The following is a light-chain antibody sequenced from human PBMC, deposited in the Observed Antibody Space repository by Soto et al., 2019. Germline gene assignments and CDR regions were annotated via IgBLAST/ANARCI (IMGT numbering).Light chain of an antibody. J-gene: IGKJ1*01. CDR1: QSISSY. CDR3: QQSYSTPRT. Sequence: DLQMTQSPSSLSASVGDRVTITCRASQSISSYLNWYQQKPGKAPKLLIYAASSLQSGVPSRFSGSGSGTDSTLTISSLQPEDFATYYCQQSYSTPRTFGQGTKV. V-gene: IGKV1-39*01. CDR2: AAS.